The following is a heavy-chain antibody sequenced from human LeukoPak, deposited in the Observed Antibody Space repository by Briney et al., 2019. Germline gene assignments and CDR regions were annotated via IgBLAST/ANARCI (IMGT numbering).Heavy chain of an antibody. CDR3: ATTRGVITLDGYHYYIDV. V-gene: IGHV4-34*01. D-gene: IGHD3-10*01. J-gene: IGHJ6*03. Sequence: PSETLSLTCAVYGGSFSDFYCTWIRQPPGKGLEWSGEINHSGNTKYNPSLKSRVTILLDTSKNQFSLKVRSVTAADTAVYYCATTRGVITLDGYHYYIDVWGKGTTVTVSS. CDR2: INHSGNT. CDR1: GGSFSDFY.